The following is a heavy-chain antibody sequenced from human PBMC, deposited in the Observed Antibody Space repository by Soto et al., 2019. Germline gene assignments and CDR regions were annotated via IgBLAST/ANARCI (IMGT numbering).Heavy chain of an antibody. CDR1: GYSFTRYG. Sequence: QVQLVQSGAEVKKPGASVKVSCKASGYSFTRYGISWVRQAPGQGLEWMGWISGYNANTNYPENLQGRVTMTTDTSTSTASMEVRNLISDDTAVYYCARMGDVPYYYYGLDVWGQGTRVTVSS. CDR3: ARMGDVPYYYYGLDV. CDR2: ISGYNANT. V-gene: IGHV1-18*01. J-gene: IGHJ6*02. D-gene: IGHD3-16*01.